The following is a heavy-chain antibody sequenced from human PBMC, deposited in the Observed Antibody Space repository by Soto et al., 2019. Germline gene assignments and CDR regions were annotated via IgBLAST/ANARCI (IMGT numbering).Heavy chain of an antibody. CDR2: VSYDGSNK. J-gene: IGHJ4*02. Sequence: QVQLEESGGGVVQTGKSLRLSCVVSGFTFGSYAMHWVRQAPGKGLEWMASVSYDGSNKIYADSVRGRFDISRDNSWNTLYLHMNNLRHEDTALYYCTRSPSAGRRDDVDYWGQGSLVTVYS. CDR1: GFTFGSYA. V-gene: IGHV3-30*09. CDR3: TRSPSAGRRDDVDY. D-gene: IGHD6-19*01.